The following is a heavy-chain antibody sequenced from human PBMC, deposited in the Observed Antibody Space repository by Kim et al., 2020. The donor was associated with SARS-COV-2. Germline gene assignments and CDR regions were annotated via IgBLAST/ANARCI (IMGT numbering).Heavy chain of an antibody. J-gene: IGHJ4*02. D-gene: IGHD6-13*01. Sequence: ASVKVSCKVSGYTLTKLSMHWVRQAPGKGLEWMGGFDPEDGETIYAQKFQGRVTMTEDTSTDTAYMELSSLRSEDTAVYYCATVLRAAAGTGDYFDYWGQGTLVTVSS. CDR1: GYTLTKLS. V-gene: IGHV1-24*01. CDR2: FDPEDGET. CDR3: ATVLRAAAGTGDYFDY.